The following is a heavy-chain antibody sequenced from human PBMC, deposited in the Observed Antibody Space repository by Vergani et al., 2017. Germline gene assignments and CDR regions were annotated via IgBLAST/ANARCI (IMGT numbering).Heavy chain of an antibody. V-gene: IGHV3-7*01. Sequence: EVQLVESGGGLVQPGGSLRLSCAASGFIFSHYWMSWVRQAPGKGLEWVANINQDGSEKYYVDSVKGRFTISRDNAKNSLYLQMNSLRAEDTAVYYCARDHALFSGYLDYWGQGTLVTVSS. CDR3: ARDHALFSGYLDY. CDR1: GFIFSHYW. J-gene: IGHJ4*02. D-gene: IGHD1-26*01. CDR2: INQDGSEK.